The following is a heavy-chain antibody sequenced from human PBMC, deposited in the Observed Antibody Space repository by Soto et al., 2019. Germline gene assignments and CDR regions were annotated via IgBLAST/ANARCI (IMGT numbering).Heavy chain of an antibody. V-gene: IGHV4-31*03. CDR3: ARSKTFGVTALYYFDY. CDR2: IYYSGST. D-gene: IGHD3-16*01. Sequence: QVQLQESGPGLVKPSQTLSLTCTVSGGSISSGGYYWSWIRQHPGKGLEWIGYIYYSGSTYYNPSLKSRVTISVDTSKNQFSLKLSSVTAADTAVYYCARSKTFGVTALYYFDYWGQGTLVTVSS. CDR1: GGSISSGGYY. J-gene: IGHJ4*02.